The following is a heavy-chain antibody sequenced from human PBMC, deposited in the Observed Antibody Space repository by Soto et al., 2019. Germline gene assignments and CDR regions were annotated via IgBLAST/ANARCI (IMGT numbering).Heavy chain of an antibody. CDR3: ARVRPNTAMTFDY. J-gene: IGHJ4*02. CDR1: GGSISSGDYD. CDR2: IYYSGST. Sequence: QVQLQESGPGLVKPSQTLSLTCTVSGGSISSGDYDWSWIRQPPGKGLEWIGYIYYSGSTYYNPSLKSRVTISVDTSKNQFSLKLSSVTAADTAVYYCARVRPNTAMTFDYWGQGTLVTVSS. V-gene: IGHV4-30-4*01. D-gene: IGHD5-18*01.